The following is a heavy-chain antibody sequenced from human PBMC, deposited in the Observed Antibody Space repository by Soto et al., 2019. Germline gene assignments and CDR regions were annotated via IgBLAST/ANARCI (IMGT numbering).Heavy chain of an antibody. V-gene: IGHV3-21*06. CDR3: TRGPGYFDY. D-gene: IGHD3-22*01. CDR1: GFTFGSYT. CDR2: LSASSSQR. Sequence: LSLSCAASGFTFGSYTLNWVRQAPGKGLEWVSSLSASSSQRYYADSVRGRFTISRDNAKNSLYLQMNSLRVEDTAVYFCTRGPGYFDYWGQGTLGTVS. J-gene: IGHJ4*02.